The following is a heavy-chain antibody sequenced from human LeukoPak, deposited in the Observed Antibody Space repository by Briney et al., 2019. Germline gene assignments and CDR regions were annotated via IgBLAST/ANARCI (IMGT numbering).Heavy chain of an antibody. V-gene: IGHV4-39*01. CDR2: IYYSGST. J-gene: IGHJ5*02. D-gene: IGHD6-13*01. CDR1: GGSISSSSYY. Sequence: SETLSLTCTVSGGSISSSSYYWGWIRQPPGKGLEWIGSIYYSGSTYYNPSLKSRVTISVDTSKNQFSLKLSSVTAADTAVYYCARAIKGIAAAGTHWFDPWGQGTLVTVSS. CDR3: ARAIKGIAAAGTHWFDP.